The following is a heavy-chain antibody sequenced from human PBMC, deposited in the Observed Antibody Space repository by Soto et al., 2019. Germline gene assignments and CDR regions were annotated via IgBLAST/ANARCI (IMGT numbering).Heavy chain of an antibody. CDR3: ARTKATWLELWLS. V-gene: IGHV3-30*03. Sequence: QVQLVESGGGVVQPGRSLRLSCVASGFIFSSYGMHWVRQAPGKGLEWVAVISYDGSNKYYADSVKGRFIIARDNSKNTVDVQMNSLRVEDTAVYYCARTKATWLELWLSWGQGTLVTVSS. J-gene: IGHJ4*02. CDR2: ISYDGSNK. CDR1: GFIFSSYG. D-gene: IGHD5-18*01.